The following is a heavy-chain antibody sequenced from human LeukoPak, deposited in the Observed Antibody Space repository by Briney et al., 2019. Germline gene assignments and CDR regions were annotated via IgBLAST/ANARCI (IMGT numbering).Heavy chain of an antibody. Sequence: GRSLRLSCAASGFTFSSYGMHWVRQAPGKGLEWVVVISYDGSNKYYADSVKGRFTISRDNSKNTLYLQMNSLRAEDTAVYYCAKDADAFDIWGQGTMVTVSS. CDR3: AKDADAFDI. J-gene: IGHJ3*02. V-gene: IGHV3-30*18. CDR1: GFTFSSYG. CDR2: ISYDGSNK.